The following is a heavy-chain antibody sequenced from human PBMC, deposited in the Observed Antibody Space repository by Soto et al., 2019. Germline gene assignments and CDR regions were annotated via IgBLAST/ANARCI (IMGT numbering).Heavy chain of an antibody. CDR1: GFTFSSYS. D-gene: IGHD2-15*01. V-gene: IGHV3-21*01. J-gene: IGHJ6*03. CDR2: ISSSSSYI. Sequence: GGSLRLSCAASGFTFSSYSMNWVRQAPGKGLEWVSSISSSSSYIYYADSVKGRFTISRDNAKNSLYLQMNSLRAEDTAVYYCARDFSGGSSTNYYYYYYMDVWGKGTTVTVSS. CDR3: ARDFSGGSSTNYYYYYYMDV.